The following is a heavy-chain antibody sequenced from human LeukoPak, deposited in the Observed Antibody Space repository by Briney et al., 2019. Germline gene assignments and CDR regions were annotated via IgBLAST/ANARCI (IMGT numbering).Heavy chain of an antibody. CDR2: INPNNGGT. CDR3: ARGHNKVQLWTTFDY. CDR1: GYTFTGYY. Sequence: ASVKVSCKASGYTFTGYYIHWVRQAPGQGLEWMRWINPNNGGTNYAQMFQGRVTMTRDTSISTAYLELSRLRSDDTAVYYCARGHNKVQLWTTFDYWGQGTLVTVSS. V-gene: IGHV1-2*02. J-gene: IGHJ4*02. D-gene: IGHD5-18*01.